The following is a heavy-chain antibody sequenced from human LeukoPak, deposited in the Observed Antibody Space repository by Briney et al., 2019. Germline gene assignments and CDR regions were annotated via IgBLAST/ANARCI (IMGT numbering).Heavy chain of an antibody. CDR3: AKVGDRSGFDY. Sequence: RLXCAASGFTFDDYAMHWVRQAPGKGLEWVSGISWNSGSIGYADSVKGRFTISRDNAKNSLYLQMNSLRAEDTALYYCAKVGDRSGFDYWGQGTLVTVXS. CDR1: GFTFDDYA. V-gene: IGHV3-9*01. J-gene: IGHJ4*01. D-gene: IGHD6-25*01. CDR2: ISWNSGSI.